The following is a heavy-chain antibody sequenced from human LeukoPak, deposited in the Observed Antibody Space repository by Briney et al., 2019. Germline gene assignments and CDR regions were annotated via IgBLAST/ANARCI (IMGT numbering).Heavy chain of an antibody. J-gene: IGHJ4*02. CDR3: ARPDCNSTSCYTPGY. Sequence: GGSLRLSCAASGFTVTSDYMSWVRQAPGKGLEWVSFIYSAGNTYYTDSVKGRFTISRDNAKNSIYLQMNSLRAEDTAIYHCARPDCNSTSCYTPGYWGQGTLVTVSS. D-gene: IGHD2-2*02. CDR1: GFTVTSDY. CDR2: IYSAGNT. V-gene: IGHV3-53*01.